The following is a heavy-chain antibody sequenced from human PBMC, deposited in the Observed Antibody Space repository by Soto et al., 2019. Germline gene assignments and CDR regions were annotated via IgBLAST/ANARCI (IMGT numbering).Heavy chain of an antibody. CDR3: ARGTTSKLLWFGELLPEASDSDFDY. Sequence: GGSLRLSXAASGFTFSSYGMHWVRQAPGKGLEWVAVIWYDGSNKYYADSVKGRFTISRDNSKNTLYLQMNSLRAEDTAVYYCARGTTSKLLWFGELLPEASDSDFDYWGQGTLVTVS. D-gene: IGHD3-10*01. CDR1: GFTFSSYG. CDR2: IWYDGSNK. J-gene: IGHJ4*02. V-gene: IGHV3-33*01.